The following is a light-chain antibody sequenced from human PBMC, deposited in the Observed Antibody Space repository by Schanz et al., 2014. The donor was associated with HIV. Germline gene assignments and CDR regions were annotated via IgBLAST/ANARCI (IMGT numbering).Light chain of an antibody. CDR1: SSNIGSNA. CDR2: NSY. V-gene: IGLV1-44*01. CDR3: AAWDDNLNAWV. Sequence: QSVLTQPPSASGTPGQRVTISCSVSSSNIGSNAVNWFQHLPGTAPKLLIYNSYHRPSGVPDRFSGSGSGTSASLAISGLESDDEATYYCAAWDDNLNAWVSGGGTKLTVL. J-gene: IGLJ3*02.